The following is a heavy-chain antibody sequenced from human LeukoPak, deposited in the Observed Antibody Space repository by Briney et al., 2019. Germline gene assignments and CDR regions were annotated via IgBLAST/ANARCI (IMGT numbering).Heavy chain of an antibody. Sequence: PGGSLRLSCVASGFAFSSLSMSWVRQAPGKGLEWVSAISGSGGSTYYADSVKGRFTISRDSSKNTLYLQMNSLRAEDTAVYYCAKDPRSSWYWGFDYWGQGTLVTVSS. CDR2: ISGSGGST. D-gene: IGHD6-13*01. CDR1: GFAFSSLS. V-gene: IGHV3-23*01. J-gene: IGHJ4*02. CDR3: AKDPRSSWYWGFDY.